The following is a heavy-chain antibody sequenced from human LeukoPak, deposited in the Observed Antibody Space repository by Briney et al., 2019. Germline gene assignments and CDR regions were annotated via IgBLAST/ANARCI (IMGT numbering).Heavy chain of an antibody. J-gene: IGHJ6*02. CDR3: ARGPSV. CDR2: ISYDGSNK. CDR1: GFTFSSYA. V-gene: IGHV3-30-3*01. Sequence: GGSLRLSCAASGFTFSSYAMHWVRQAPGKGLEWVAVISYDGSNKYYADSVKGRFTISRDNFKNTLYLQMNSLRAEDTAVYYCARGPSVWGQGTTVTVSS.